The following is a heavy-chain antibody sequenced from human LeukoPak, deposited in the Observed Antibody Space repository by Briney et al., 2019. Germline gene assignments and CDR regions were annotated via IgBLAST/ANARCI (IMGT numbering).Heavy chain of an antibody. Sequence: GGSLRLSCVASGFTFSRYWMHWVRQAPGEGLVWVSRINSDGRSTNYADSAKGRFSISRDSAENTLYLQMNSLRVEDTAVYYCVRGADTGYSSDSWGQGTLVTVSS. V-gene: IGHV3-74*01. CDR1: GFTFSRYW. CDR2: INSDGRST. CDR3: VRGADTGYSSDS. D-gene: IGHD3-9*01. J-gene: IGHJ4*02.